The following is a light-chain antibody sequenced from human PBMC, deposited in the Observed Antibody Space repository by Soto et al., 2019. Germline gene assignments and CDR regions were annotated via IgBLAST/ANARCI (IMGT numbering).Light chain of an antibody. J-gene: IGLJ1*01. V-gene: IGLV1-47*01. Sequence: QSVLTQPPSASGTPGQRVTISCSGSSSNIGSNYVYWYQQLPGTAPKLLIYRNNQRPSGVPDRFSGSKSGTSASLAISGLRSEDEADYNCAAWDDSLSVLFGTGTKVTVL. CDR3: AAWDDSLSVL. CDR1: SSNIGSNY. CDR2: RNN.